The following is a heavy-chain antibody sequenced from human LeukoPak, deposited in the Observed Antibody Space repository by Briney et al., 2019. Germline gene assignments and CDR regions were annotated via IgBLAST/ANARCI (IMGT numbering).Heavy chain of an antibody. V-gene: IGHV3-43*02. D-gene: IGHD1-14*01. Sequence: GGSLRLSCAASGFTFDDYAMHWFRQAPAKGLEWVSLIIGGGGTTYYAGSVKGRFTISRDNSKNSLYLQMNSLRTEDTALYYCAKDLGPTGAGWFDPWGQGTLVTVSS. CDR1: GFTFDDYA. CDR2: IIGGGGTT. CDR3: AKDLGPTGAGWFDP. J-gene: IGHJ5*02.